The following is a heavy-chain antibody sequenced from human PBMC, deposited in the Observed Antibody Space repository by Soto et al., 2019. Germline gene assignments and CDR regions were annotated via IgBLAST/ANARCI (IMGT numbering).Heavy chain of an antibody. Sequence: SETLSLTCAVYGGSFSGYYWSWIRQPPGKGLEWIGEINHSGSTNYNPSLKSRVTISVDTSKNQFSLKLSSVTAADTAVYYCARALRGYYYDSSGYYLFDYWGQGTLVTVSS. CDR1: GGSFSGYY. CDR2: INHSGST. D-gene: IGHD3-22*01. J-gene: IGHJ4*02. CDR3: ARALRGYYYDSSGYYLFDY. V-gene: IGHV4-34*01.